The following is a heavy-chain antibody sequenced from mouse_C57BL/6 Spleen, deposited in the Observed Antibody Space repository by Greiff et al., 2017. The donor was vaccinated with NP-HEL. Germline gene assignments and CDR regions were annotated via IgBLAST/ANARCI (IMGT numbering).Heavy chain of an antibody. CDR2: ISSGSSTI. Sequence: EVQRVESGGGLVKPGGSLKLSCAASGFTFSDYGMHWVRQAPEKGLEWVAYISSGSSTIYYADTVKGRFTISRDNAKNTLFLQMTSLRSEDTAMYYCAVDYDDAMDYWGQGTSVTVSS. CDR1: GFTFSDYG. V-gene: IGHV5-17*01. J-gene: IGHJ4*01. D-gene: IGHD2-4*01. CDR3: AVDYDDAMDY.